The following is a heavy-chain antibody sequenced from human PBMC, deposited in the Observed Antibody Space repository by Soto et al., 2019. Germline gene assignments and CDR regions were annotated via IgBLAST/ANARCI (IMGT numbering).Heavy chain of an antibody. Sequence: ASVKVSCKASGYTFINYAMYWVRQAPGQRLEWMGWITPVNGKTKYSQNFQGRITITRDTSASTAYMELSSLRSEDTAVYYCARATVVTIFGVVMSFDPWGQGTRVTVSS. CDR3: ARATVVTIFGVVMSFDP. J-gene: IGHJ5*02. V-gene: IGHV1-3*01. D-gene: IGHD3-3*01. CDR1: GYTFINYA. CDR2: ITPVNGKT.